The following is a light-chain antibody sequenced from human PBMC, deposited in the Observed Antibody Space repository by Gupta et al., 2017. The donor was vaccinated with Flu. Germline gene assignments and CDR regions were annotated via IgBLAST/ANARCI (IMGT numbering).Light chain of an antibody. J-gene: IGLJ2*01. CDR1: Y. V-gene: IGLV3-1*01. Sequence: YVSWHPHSPAQSLWLFIFKSSNRPSAIPDRFSASTSATTATLTIRGTQAMDEADYFCQAWDTGTCGFGGGTKLTVL. CDR2: KSS. CDR3: QAWDTGTCG.